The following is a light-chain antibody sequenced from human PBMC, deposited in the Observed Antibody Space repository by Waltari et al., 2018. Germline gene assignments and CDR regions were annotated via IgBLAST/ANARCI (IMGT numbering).Light chain of an antibody. CDR1: NSDVGHYNL. CDR2: EVN. Sequence: QSALTQPASVSGSPGQSITISCTGSNSDVGHYNLVSWYQQHPGKAPKLLLYEVNQRPSGVSSRSSGSKSGITASLTISGLQAEDEADFYCCSYAGSTTWLFGGGTRLTVL. J-gene: IGLJ2*01. V-gene: IGLV2-23*02. CDR3: CSYAGSTTWL.